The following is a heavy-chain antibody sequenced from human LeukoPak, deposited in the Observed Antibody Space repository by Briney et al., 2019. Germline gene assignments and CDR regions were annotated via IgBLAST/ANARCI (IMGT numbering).Heavy chain of an antibody. CDR1: GYTFTSYY. D-gene: IGHD6-13*01. CDR3: ASVGGSSWTHG. J-gene: IGHJ4*02. Sequence: ASVKVSCKASGYTFTSYYMHWVRQAPGQGLEWMGIINPSGGSTSYAQKFQGRATMTRDMSTSTVYTELSSLRSEDTAVYYCASVGGSSWTHGWGQGTLVTVSS. V-gene: IGHV1-46*01. CDR2: INPSGGST.